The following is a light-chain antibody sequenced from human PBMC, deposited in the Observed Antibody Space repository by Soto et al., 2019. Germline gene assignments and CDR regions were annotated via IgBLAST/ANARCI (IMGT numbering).Light chain of an antibody. CDR3: SSYSSGSTL. J-gene: IGLJ2*01. V-gene: IGLV2-14*03. CDR1: SSDVGDYVY. CDR2: DVT. Sequence: QSALTQPASVSGSPGQSITISCTGTSSDVGDYVYVSWYQQHPGKAPKLMIYDVTNRPSGVSNRFSGSKSGNMASLTISGLQAEDEADYYCSSYSSGSTLFGGGTKVTVL.